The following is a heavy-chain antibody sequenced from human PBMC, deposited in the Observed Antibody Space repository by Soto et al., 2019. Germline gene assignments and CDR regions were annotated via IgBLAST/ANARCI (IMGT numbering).Heavy chain of an antibody. CDR2: IYYSGST. CDR3: ARVEGGAFDI. J-gene: IGHJ3*02. Sequence: QVQLQESGPGLVKPSETLSLTCTVSGGSIRSYYWSWIRQPPGKGLEWIGYIYYSGSTNYNPSLKSRVTISVDTSKNQFSLKLSSVTAADTAVYYCARVEGGAFDIWGQGTMVTVSS. V-gene: IGHV4-59*01. CDR1: GGSIRSYY.